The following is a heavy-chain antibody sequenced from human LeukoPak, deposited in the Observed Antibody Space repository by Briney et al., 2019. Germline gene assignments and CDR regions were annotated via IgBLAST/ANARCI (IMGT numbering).Heavy chain of an antibody. Sequence: SETPSLTCTVSGGSISSYYWSWIRQPPGKGLEWIAYIFYSGSTNYNPSLKSRVTFSVDTSKNQFSLKLSSVTAADTAVYFCARVRSTGWSHDAFDIWGQGTMVTVSS. J-gene: IGHJ3*02. CDR2: IFYSGST. V-gene: IGHV4-59*01. CDR3: ARVRSTGWSHDAFDI. D-gene: IGHD6-19*01. CDR1: GGSISSYY.